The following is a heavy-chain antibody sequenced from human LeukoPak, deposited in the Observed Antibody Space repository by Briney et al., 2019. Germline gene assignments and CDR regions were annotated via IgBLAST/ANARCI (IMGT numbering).Heavy chain of an antibody. J-gene: IGHJ3*02. Sequence: SETLSLTCTVSGGSISSYYRSWIRQPAGKGLEWIGRIYITGSTNYNPSLKSRVTISVDTSKNQFSLKVSSVTAADTAVYYCGRDSSDGPTFEIWGQGTMVTVSS. V-gene: IGHV4-4*07. CDR3: GRDSSDGPTFEI. CDR2: IYITGST. CDR1: GGSISSYY.